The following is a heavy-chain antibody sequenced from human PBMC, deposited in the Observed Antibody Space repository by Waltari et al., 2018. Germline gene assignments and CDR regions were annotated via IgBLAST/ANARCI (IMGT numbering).Heavy chain of an antibody. D-gene: IGHD6-25*01. Sequence: EVQLVESGEGLVQPGGSLRLSFAASGFTFSNYPMHWVRQPPGKGLEYVSAINRNGGTTYYADSVRGRFTISRDNSKNTLYLQMGSLRTEDMAVYYCARGPPDGGSSGWHWYFDLWGRGTLVTVSS. CDR2: INRNGGTT. V-gene: IGHV3-64*02. J-gene: IGHJ2*01. CDR3: ARGPPDGGSSGWHWYFDL. CDR1: GFTFSNYP.